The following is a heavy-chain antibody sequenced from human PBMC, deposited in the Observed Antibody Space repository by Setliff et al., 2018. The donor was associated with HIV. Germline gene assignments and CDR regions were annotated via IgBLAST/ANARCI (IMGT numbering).Heavy chain of an antibody. D-gene: IGHD3-22*01. Sequence: SETLSLTCTVSSGSISPYYWTWIRQPPGQGLEYIGYIYYTGSTDYTPSLNGRVAMSVDTSKNQFSLNLNSVTAADTDVYYCARDRTEFVDGGYYPYYFDSWGQGTLVTVSS. CDR1: SGSISPYY. V-gene: IGHV4-59*12. CDR2: IYYTGST. J-gene: IGHJ4*02. CDR3: ARDRTEFVDGGYYPYYFDS.